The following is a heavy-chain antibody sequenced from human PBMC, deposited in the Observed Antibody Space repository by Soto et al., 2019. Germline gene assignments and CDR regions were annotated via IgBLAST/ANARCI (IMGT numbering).Heavy chain of an antibody. D-gene: IGHD2-8*02. CDR3: VRDLHEPLATDALRVAN. V-gene: IGHV3-48*03. CDR2: ISSTGSGT. Sequence: EMQLVESGGGLVQPGGSLRLSCAASGFTFSSYEMHCVRQAPGKGLEWISYISSTGSGTLYADSVRGRFTMSRDNTKDSVSLQMSSLRAEDTAVYYCVRDLHEPLATDALRVANWGQGTQVTVSS. J-gene: IGHJ4*02. CDR1: GFTFSSYE.